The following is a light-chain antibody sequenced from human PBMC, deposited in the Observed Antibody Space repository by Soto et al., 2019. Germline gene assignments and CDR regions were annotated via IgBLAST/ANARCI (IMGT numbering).Light chain of an antibody. CDR2: GAS. J-gene: IGKJ5*01. Sequence: EVVLTQSPATLSLSPGERATLSCRASQSVTRSSLAWYQQKPGQSPRLLISGASSRATGIPDRFSGGGSGTDFTLTISSLQSEDFAVYYCQQYTNWPPITFGQGSRLEIK. CDR3: QQYTNWPPIT. CDR1: QSVTRSS. V-gene: IGKV3D-20*02.